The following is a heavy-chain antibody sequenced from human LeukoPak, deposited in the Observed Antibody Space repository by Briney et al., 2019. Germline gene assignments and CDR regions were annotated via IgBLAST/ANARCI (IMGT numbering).Heavy chain of an antibody. CDR2: ISGSGDRT. Sequence: GGSLRLSCAASGFTFNIYAMTWVRQAPGKGRTWVSGISGSGDRTYYVDSVKGRFTISRDNAKNSLYLQMNSLRDEDTAVYFCARDVHYAFDIWGQGTMVTVSS. J-gene: IGHJ3*02. D-gene: IGHD1-1*01. CDR1: GFTFNIYA. CDR3: ARDVHYAFDI. V-gene: IGHV3-23*01.